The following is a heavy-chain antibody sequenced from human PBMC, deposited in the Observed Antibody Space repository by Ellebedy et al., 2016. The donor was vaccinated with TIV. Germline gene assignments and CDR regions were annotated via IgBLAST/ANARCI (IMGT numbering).Heavy chain of an antibody. CDR3: ARDGSFGDYLSPKHGFET. CDR2: INQDGSDK. J-gene: IGHJ3*02. D-gene: IGHD4-17*01. Sequence: GESLKISCAASGFTFNSYWMTWVRQAPGKGLEWVANINQDGSDKYYVDSLRGRFTISRDNAKNSLYLQMNSLRGEDTAVYYCARDGSFGDYLSPKHGFETWGQGTMVTVSS. CDR1: GFTFNSYW. V-gene: IGHV3-7*01.